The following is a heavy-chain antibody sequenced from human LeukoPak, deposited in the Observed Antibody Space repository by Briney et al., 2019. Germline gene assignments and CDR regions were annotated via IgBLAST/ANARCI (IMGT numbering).Heavy chain of an antibody. CDR2: IYSGGST. V-gene: IGHV3-53*01. Sequence: GGSLRLSCAASGFTVSSNYMSWVRQAPGKGLEWVSVIYSGGSTYYADPVKGRFTISRDNSKNTLYLQMNSLRAEDTAVYYCARGAEGRFWGAFHIWGQGTMVTVSS. CDR3: ARGAEGRFWGAFHI. CDR1: GFTVSSNY. J-gene: IGHJ3*02. D-gene: IGHD3-3*01.